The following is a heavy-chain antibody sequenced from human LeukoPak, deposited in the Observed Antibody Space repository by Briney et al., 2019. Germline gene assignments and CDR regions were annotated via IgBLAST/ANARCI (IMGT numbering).Heavy chain of an antibody. Sequence: GRTLRLSCAASGFTFSSYEMNWVRQAPGKGLEWVGRIKSKTDGGTTDYAAPVKGRFTISRDDSKNTLYLQMNSLKTEDTAVYYCTSSPLYYYDSSGYYYYWGQGTLVTVSS. D-gene: IGHD3-22*01. CDR1: GFTFSSYE. J-gene: IGHJ4*02. CDR2: IKSKTDGGTT. CDR3: TSSPLYYYDSSGYYYY. V-gene: IGHV3-15*01.